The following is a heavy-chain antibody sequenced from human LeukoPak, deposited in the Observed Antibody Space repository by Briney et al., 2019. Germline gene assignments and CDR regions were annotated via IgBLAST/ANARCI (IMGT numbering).Heavy chain of an antibody. CDR2: IYYSGST. CDR1: GGSISSSSYY. V-gene: IGHV4-39*07. D-gene: IGHD3-3*01. J-gene: IGHJ6*03. Sequence: PSETLSLTCTVSGGSISSSSYYWGWIRQPPGKGLEWIGSIYYSGSTYYNPSLKSRVTISVDTSKNQFSLKLSSVTAADTAVYYCARVTNYDFWSGPYYYMDVWGKGTTVTVSS. CDR3: ARVTNYDFWSGPYYYMDV.